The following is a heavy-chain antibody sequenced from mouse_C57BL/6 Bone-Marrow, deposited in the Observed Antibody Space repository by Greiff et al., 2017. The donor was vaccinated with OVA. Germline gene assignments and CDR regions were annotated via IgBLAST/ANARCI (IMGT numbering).Heavy chain of an antibody. CDR3: ARYYYGSSYNWYFDV. Sequence: QVQLKESGAELVKPGASVKISCKASGYAFSSYWMNWVKQRPGKGLEWIGQIYPGDGDTNYNGKFKGKATLTADKSSSTAYMQLSSLTSEDSAVYFWARYYYGSSYNWYFDVWGTGTTVTVSS. CDR2: IYPGDGDT. CDR1: GYAFSSYW. D-gene: IGHD1-1*01. J-gene: IGHJ1*03. V-gene: IGHV1-80*01.